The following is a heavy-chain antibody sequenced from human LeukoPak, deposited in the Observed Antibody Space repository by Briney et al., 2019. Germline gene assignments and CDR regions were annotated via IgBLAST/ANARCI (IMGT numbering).Heavy chain of an antibody. J-gene: IGHJ4*02. CDR3: ARLTGGSPDDN. Sequence: PGGSLRLSCAASGFTFSSYSMNWVRQAPGKGLEWVSSISSSSSYIYYADSVKGRFTISRDNAKNSLYLQMNSLRAEDTGVYFCARLTGGSPDDNWGQGTLAIVSS. CDR2: ISSSSSYI. CDR1: GFTFSSYS. V-gene: IGHV3-21*01. D-gene: IGHD3-9*01.